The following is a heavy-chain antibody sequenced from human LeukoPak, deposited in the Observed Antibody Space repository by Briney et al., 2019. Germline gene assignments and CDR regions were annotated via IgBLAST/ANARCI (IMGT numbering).Heavy chain of an antibody. V-gene: IGHV4-59*01. D-gene: IGHD3-10*01. CDR3: ARVVVRGVHDAFDI. CDR2: IYYSGST. Sequence: SETLSLTCTVSGGSISSYYWSWIRQPPGKGLEWIGYIYYSGSTNYKPSLKSRATISVDTSKNQFSLKLSSVTAADTAVYYCARVVVRGVHDAFDIWGQGTMVTVSS. CDR1: GGSISSYY. J-gene: IGHJ3*02.